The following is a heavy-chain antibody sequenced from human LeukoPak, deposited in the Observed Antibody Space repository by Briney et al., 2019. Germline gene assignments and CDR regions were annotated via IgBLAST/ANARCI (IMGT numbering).Heavy chain of an antibody. CDR1: GFTFSSYG. D-gene: IGHD3-10*01. CDR3: ARGMVRGVLYYYYYGMDV. J-gene: IGHJ6*02. V-gene: IGHV3-30*03. Sequence: GGSLRLSCAASGFTFSSYGMHWVRQAPGKGLEWVAVISYDGSNKYYADSVKGRFTISRDNSKNTLYLQMNSLRAEDTAVYYCARGMVRGVLYYYYYGMDVWGQGTTVTVSS. CDR2: ISYDGSNK.